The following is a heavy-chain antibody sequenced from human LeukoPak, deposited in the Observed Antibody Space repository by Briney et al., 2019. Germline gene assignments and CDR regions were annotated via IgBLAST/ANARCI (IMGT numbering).Heavy chain of an antibody. CDR3: ARGQWLPVFDF. J-gene: IGHJ4*02. CDR2: IYYSGTT. V-gene: IGHV4-59*08. CDR1: GASISTYY. Sequence: SETLSLTCTVSGASISTYYWSWIRQPPGKGLEWIGYIYYSGTTNYNPSLKSPVAISIDTSKNQFSLKLSSVTAADTAVYYCARGQWLPVFDFWGQGTLVTVSS. D-gene: IGHD3-22*01.